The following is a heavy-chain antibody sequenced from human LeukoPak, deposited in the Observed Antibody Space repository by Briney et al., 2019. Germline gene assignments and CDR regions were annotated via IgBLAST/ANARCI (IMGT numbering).Heavy chain of an antibody. Sequence: GGSLRLSCAASGFTFSSYAMHWVRQAPGKGLEWVAVISYDGSNKYYADSVKGRFTISRDNSKNTLYLQMNSLRAEDTAVYYCARVPRSGYCSSTSCYVYGYWGQGTLVTVSS. J-gene: IGHJ4*02. CDR3: ARVPRSGYCSSTSCYVYGY. CDR2: ISYDGSNK. V-gene: IGHV3-30-3*01. CDR1: GFTFSSYA. D-gene: IGHD2-2*01.